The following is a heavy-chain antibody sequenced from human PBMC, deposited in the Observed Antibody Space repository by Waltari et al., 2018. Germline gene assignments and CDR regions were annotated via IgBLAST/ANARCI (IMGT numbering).Heavy chain of an antibody. D-gene: IGHD2-15*01. CDR1: GFTFSSYS. V-gene: IGHV3-21*04. J-gene: IGHJ4*02. CDR3: SAAGDY. Sequence: EVQLVESGGGLVKPGGSLRLSCAASGFTFSSYSRNWVRQAPGKGLEWVSSISSSSSYIYYADAVKGRFTISRDNSKEMIYLQMNSLRVEDTAIYYCSAAGDYWGQGTQVTVSS. CDR2: ISSSSSYI.